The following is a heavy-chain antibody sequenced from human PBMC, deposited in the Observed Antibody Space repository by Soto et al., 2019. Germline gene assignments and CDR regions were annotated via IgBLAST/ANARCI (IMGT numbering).Heavy chain of an antibody. Sequence: PGASLKISCKGSGYSFTSYWIGWVRQMPGKGLEWMGIIYPGDSDTRYSPSFQGQVTISADKSISTAYLQWSSLKASDTAMYYCARQPGYSYDYYYYYYGMDVWGQGTTVTVSS. V-gene: IGHV5-51*01. CDR3: ARQPGYSYDYYYYYYGMDV. D-gene: IGHD5-18*01. CDR1: GYSFTSYW. J-gene: IGHJ6*02. CDR2: IYPGDSDT.